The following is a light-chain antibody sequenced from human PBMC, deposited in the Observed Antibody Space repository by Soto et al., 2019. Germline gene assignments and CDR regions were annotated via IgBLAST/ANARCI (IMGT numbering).Light chain of an antibody. V-gene: IGLV2-14*01. CDR2: EVS. Sequence: QSVLTQPASVSGSPGQSITISCTGTSSDVGDFNYVSWYQQHPGKAPKLLIYEVSNRPSGVSSRFSGSQSGNTASLTISGLQAEDAADYYCSSYTSSDIKVFGTGPXVT. J-gene: IGLJ1*01. CDR3: SSYTSSDIKV. CDR1: SSDVGDFNY.